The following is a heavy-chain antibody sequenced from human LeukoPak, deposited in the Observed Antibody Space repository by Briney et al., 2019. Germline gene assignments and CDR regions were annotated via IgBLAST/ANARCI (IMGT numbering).Heavy chain of an antibody. CDR2: IYYSGST. Sequence: PSETLSLTCTVSGGSISSSSYYWGWIRQPPGKGLEWIGSIYYSGSTYYNPSLKSRVTISVDTSENQFSLKLSSVTAADTAVYYCARLRGGSYLTYYYYYMDVWGKGTTVTISS. D-gene: IGHD1-26*01. CDR1: GGSISSSSYY. CDR3: ARLRGGSYLTYYYYYMDV. J-gene: IGHJ6*03. V-gene: IGHV4-39*07.